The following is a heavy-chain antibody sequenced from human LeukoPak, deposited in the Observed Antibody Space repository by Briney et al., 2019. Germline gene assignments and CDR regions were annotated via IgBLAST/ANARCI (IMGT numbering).Heavy chain of an antibody. V-gene: IGHV3-7*01. CDR3: ARPRGSSLTGYYYYMDV. CDR1: GFTFSSYW. CDR2: IKQDGSEK. D-gene: IGHD6-13*01. J-gene: IGHJ6*03. Sequence: GGSLRLSCAASGFTFSSYWMSWVRQAPGKGLEWVADIKQDGSEKYYVDSVKGRFTISRDNAKNSLYLQMNSLRAEDTAVYYCARPRGSSLTGYYYYMDVWGKGTTVTVSS.